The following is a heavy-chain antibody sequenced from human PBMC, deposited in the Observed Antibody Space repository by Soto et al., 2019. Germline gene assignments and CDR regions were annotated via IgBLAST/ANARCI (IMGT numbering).Heavy chain of an antibody. CDR1: GGTFSSYT. Sequence: QVQLVQSGAEVKKPGSSVKVSCKASGGTFSSYTISWVRQAPGQGLEWMGRIIPILGIANYAQKFLGGVTITEDKSTSTAYMELSSLRSEDTAVYYCASSSTAMAPFDYWGQGTLVTVSS. V-gene: IGHV1-69*02. D-gene: IGHD5-18*01. J-gene: IGHJ4*02. CDR3: ASSSTAMAPFDY. CDR2: IIPILGIA.